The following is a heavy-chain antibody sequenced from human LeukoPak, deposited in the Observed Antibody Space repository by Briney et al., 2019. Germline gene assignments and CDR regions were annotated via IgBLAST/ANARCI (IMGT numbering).Heavy chain of an antibody. CDR3: ARDAGIVVVPAAVGDDAFDI. V-gene: IGHV1-18*01. J-gene: IGHJ3*02. D-gene: IGHD2-2*01. Sequence: ASVKVSCKASGYTFTSCGISWVRQAPGQGLEWMGWISAYNGNTNYAQKLQGRVTMTTDTSTSTAYMELRSLRSDDTAVYYCARDAGIVVVPAAVGDDAFDIWGQGTMVTVSS. CDR2: ISAYNGNT. CDR1: GYTFTSCG.